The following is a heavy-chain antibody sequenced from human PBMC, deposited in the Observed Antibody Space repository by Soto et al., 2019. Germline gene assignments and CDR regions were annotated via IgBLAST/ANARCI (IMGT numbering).Heavy chain of an antibody. CDR1: GFTFSSYG. CDR2: IWYDGSNK. D-gene: IGHD1-1*01. J-gene: IGHJ5*02. Sequence: QVQLVETGGGVVQPGRSLRLSCAASGFTFSSYGMHWVRQAPGKGLEWVAVIWYDGSNKYYADSVKGRFTFSRDNSKNTLYLQMNSLRAEDTAVYYCARDGYKWNDARSENWFDPWGQGTLVTVSS. CDR3: ARDGYKWNDARSENWFDP. V-gene: IGHV3-33*01.